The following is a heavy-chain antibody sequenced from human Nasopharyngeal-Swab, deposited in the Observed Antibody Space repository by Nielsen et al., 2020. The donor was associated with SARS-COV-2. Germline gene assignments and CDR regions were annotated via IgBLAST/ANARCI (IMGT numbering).Heavy chain of an antibody. D-gene: IGHD1-26*01. J-gene: IGHJ3*02. CDR2: ISYDGSNK. CDR1: GFTFSSYW. Sequence: GGSLRLSCAASGFTFSSYWMHWVRQAPGKGLEWVAVISYDGSNKYYADSVKGRFTISRDNSKNTLYLQMNSLRAEDTAVYYCARPYSGSYYGAFDIWGQGTMVTVSS. V-gene: IGHV3-30*03. CDR3: ARPYSGSYYGAFDI.